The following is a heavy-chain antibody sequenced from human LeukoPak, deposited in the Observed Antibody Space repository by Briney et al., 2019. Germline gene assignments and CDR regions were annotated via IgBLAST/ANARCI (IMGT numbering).Heavy chain of an antibody. J-gene: IGHJ4*02. CDR2: ISWNSGSI. Sequence: GGSLRLSCAASGFTFDDYAMHWVRQAPGKGLEWVSGISWNSGSIGYADSVKGRFTISRDNAKNSLYLQMNNLRAEDTALYYCAKETVRGNFDYWGQGTLVTVSS. D-gene: IGHD3-10*01. CDR1: GFTFDDYA. V-gene: IGHV3-9*01. CDR3: AKETVRGNFDY.